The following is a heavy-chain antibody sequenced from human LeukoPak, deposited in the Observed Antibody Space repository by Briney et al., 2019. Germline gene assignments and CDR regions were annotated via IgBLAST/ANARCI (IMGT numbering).Heavy chain of an antibody. CDR1: GFTFSSYW. V-gene: IGHV3-74*01. CDR2: INSDGSST. CDR3: AKEKQNYDILTGYYGEDNWFDP. Sequence: GGSLRLSCAASGFTFSSYWMHWVRQAPGKGLVWVSRINSDGSSTSYADSVKGRFTISRDNPKNTLYLQMNSLRAEDTAVYYCAKEKQNYDILTGYYGEDNWFDPWGQGTLVTVSS. J-gene: IGHJ5*02. D-gene: IGHD3-9*01.